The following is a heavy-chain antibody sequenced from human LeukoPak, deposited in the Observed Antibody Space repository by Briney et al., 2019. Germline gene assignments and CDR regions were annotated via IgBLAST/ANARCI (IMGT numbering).Heavy chain of an antibody. CDR3: ARVGVTGTHDY. CDR2: INHSGST. J-gene: IGHJ4*02. CDR1: GGSFSGYY. D-gene: IGHD2-21*02. Sequence: SETLSLTCAVYGGSFSGYYWSWIRQPPGKGLEWIGEINHSGSTNYNPSLKSRVTTSVDTSKNQFSLKLSSVTAADTAVYYCARVGVTGTHDYWGQGTLVTVSS. V-gene: IGHV4-34*01.